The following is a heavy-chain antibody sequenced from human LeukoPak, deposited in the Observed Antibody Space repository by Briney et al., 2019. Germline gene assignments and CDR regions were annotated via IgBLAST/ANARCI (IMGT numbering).Heavy chain of an antibody. Sequence: GGSLRLSCAAYGFTFSSYVMHWVRQAPGKGLEWVAFIRYDGSNKYYADSVKGRFTISRDNSKNTLYLQMNSLRAEDTAVYYCAKDDYGDYVPTYWGQGTLVTVSS. V-gene: IGHV3-30*02. CDR3: AKDDYGDYVPTY. CDR2: IRYDGSNK. CDR1: GFTFSSYV. J-gene: IGHJ4*02. D-gene: IGHD4-17*01.